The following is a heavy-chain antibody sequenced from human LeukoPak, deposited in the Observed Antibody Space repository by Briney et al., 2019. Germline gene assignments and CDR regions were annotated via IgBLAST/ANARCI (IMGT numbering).Heavy chain of an antibody. J-gene: IGHJ4*02. CDR3: GRETIAATGTSVFFDY. CDR1: GGSISSSNW. D-gene: IGHD6-13*01. Sequence: SGTLSLTCAVSGGSISSSNWWSWVRQPPGKGLEWIGEIYHSGSTNYNPSLKSRVTISVDKSKNQFSLKLTSMTAADTAVYYCGRETIAATGTSVFFDYWGQGTLVTVSS. CDR2: IYHSGST. V-gene: IGHV4-4*02.